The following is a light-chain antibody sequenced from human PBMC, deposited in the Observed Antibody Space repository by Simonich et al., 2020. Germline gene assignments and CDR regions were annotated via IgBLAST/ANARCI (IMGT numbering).Light chain of an antibody. J-gene: IGLJ2*01. CDR3: CSYAGSSTYVV. V-gene: IGLV2-23*01. CDR1: SRYVGSYNL. CDR2: EGS. Sequence: QSALTQPASVSGSPGQSITISCTGTSRYVGSYNLVSWYQQHPGKAPQLMIYEGSKRPSGVSNRFSGSNSGNTASLTISGLQAEDEADYYCCSYAGSSTYVVFGGGTKLTVL.